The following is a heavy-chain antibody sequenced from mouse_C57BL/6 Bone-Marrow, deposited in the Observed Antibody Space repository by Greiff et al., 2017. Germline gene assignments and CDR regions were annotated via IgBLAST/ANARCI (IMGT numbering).Heavy chain of an antibody. V-gene: IGHV1-76*01. Sequence: VKLVESGAELVRPGASVKLSCKASGYTFTDYYINWVKQRPGQGLEWIARIYPGSGNTYYNEKFKGKATLTAEKSSSTAYMQLSSLTSEDSAVYFCAGNDGYPWYFDVWGTGTTVTVSS. CDR1: GYTFTDYY. CDR2: IYPGSGNT. D-gene: IGHD2-3*01. J-gene: IGHJ1*03. CDR3: AGNDGYPWYFDV.